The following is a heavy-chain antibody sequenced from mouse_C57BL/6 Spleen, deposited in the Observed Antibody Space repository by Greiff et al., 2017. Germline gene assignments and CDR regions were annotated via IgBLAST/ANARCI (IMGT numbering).Heavy chain of an antibody. V-gene: IGHV5-9*01. CDR3: ARQTGSSYWYFDV. D-gene: IGHD4-1*01. Sequence: EVKLMESGGGLVKPGGSLKLSCAASGFTFSSYTMSWVRQTPEKRLEWVATISGGGGNTYYPDSVKGRFTISRDNAKNTLYLQMSSLRSEDTALYYCARQTGSSYWYFDVWGTGTTVTVSS. J-gene: IGHJ1*03. CDR2: ISGGGGNT. CDR1: GFTFSSYT.